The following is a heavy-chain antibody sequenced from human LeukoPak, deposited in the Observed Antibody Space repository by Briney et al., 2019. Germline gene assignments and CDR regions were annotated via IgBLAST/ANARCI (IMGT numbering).Heavy chain of an antibody. V-gene: IGHV3-7*03. D-gene: IGHD3-16*01. CDR1: GFTFSSYW. Sequence: GGSLRLSCAASGFTFSSYWMNWTRQAPGKGLEWVASINHNGNVNYYVDSVKGRFTISRDNAKNSLYLQMSNLRAEDTAVYFCARGVGLDVWGQGATVTVSS. CDR3: ARGVGLDV. J-gene: IGHJ6*02. CDR2: INHNGNVN.